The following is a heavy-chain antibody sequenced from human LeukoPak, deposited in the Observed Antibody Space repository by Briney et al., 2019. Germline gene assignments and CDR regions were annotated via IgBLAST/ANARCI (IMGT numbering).Heavy chain of an antibody. CDR3: TTDTGYDDSDY. V-gene: IGHV3-53*01. J-gene: IGHJ4*02. CDR2: IYSGGST. CDR1: GFTVSSNY. Sequence: TGGSLRLSCAASGFTVSSNYMSWVRQAPGKGLEWVSVIYSGGSTYYADSVKGRFTISRDDSKNTLYLQMNSLKTEDTAVYYCTTDTGYDDSDYWGQGTLVTVSS. D-gene: IGHD1-1*01.